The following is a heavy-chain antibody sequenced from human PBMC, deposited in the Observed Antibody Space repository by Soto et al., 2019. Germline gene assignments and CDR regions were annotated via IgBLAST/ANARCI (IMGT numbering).Heavy chain of an antibody. Sequence: GGSLRLSCAASGFTFSSFSMNWVRQAPGKGLEWVSYISTGSSTIYYADSVTGRFTISRDNAENSLYLQMNSLRAEDTAAYYCARVPTGKYGVWNYWGQGTLVTVSS. D-gene: IGHD2-8*01. CDR2: ISTGSSTI. CDR3: ARVPTGKYGVWNY. CDR1: GFTFSSFS. V-gene: IGHV3-48*01. J-gene: IGHJ4*02.